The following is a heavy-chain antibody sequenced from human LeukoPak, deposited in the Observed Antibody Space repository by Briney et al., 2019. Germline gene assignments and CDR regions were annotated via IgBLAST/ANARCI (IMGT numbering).Heavy chain of an antibody. V-gene: IGHV1-18*01. CDR3: AGGYSSSWEFDY. D-gene: IGHD6-13*01. J-gene: IGHJ4*02. CDR1: GYSFTNYA. Sequence: ASVKVSCKASGYSFTNYAISWVRQAPGQGLEWMGWINPYNGNTNYAQNLQGRVTMTTDTSTGTAYMELRSLRSDDTAVYYCAGGYSSSWEFDYWGQGTLVTVSS. CDR2: INPYNGNT.